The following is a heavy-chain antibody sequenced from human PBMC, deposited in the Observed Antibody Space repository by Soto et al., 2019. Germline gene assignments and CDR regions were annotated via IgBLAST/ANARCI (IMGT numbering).Heavy chain of an antibody. V-gene: IGHV3-33*01. D-gene: IGHD1-1*01. CDR3: ARSRAWNDVDY. CDR2: IWYDGSNK. J-gene: IGHJ4*02. CDR1: GFTFSSYG. Sequence: GGSLRLSCAASGFTFSSYGMHWVRQAPGKGLEWVAVIWYDGSNKYYADSVKGRFTISRDNSKNTLYLQMNSLRAEDTAVYYCARSRAWNDVDYWGQGTLVTVSS.